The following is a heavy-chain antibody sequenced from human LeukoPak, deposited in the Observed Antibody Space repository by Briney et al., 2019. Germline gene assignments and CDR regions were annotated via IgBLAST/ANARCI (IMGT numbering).Heavy chain of an antibody. CDR3: AKRFSSGWDFDY. D-gene: IGHD6-19*01. J-gene: IGHJ4*02. CDR2: ISGSGAST. V-gene: IGHV3-23*01. CDR1: TLTFSSHA. Sequence: GGSLRLSCAASTLTFSSHAMNWVRQAPGKGLEWVSAISGSGASTYYADSVKGRFTISRDNSKNTLYLQMNSLRVEDTAVYYCAKRFSSGWDFDYWGQGTLVTVSS.